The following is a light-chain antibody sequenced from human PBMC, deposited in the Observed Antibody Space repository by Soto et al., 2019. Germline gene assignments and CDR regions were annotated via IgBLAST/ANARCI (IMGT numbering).Light chain of an antibody. V-gene: IGLV2-14*01. CDR2: EVS. J-gene: IGLJ1*01. Sequence: QAALTQPASVSGSPGQSITISCTGTSSDVGGYHYVSWYQQHPGKAPKLMIYEVSNRPSGVSNRFSGSKSGNTASLTISGLQAEDEADYYCSSYTSSSTYVFATGTKLPVL. CDR3: SSYTSSSTYV. CDR1: SSDVGGYHY.